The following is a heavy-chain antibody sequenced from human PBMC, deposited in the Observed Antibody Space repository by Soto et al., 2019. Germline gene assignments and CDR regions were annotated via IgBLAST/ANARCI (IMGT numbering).Heavy chain of an antibody. CDR3: ARGEGSPLLHLRAFDY. Sequence: QVQLQESGPGLVKPSETLSLTCTVSGGSISSYYWSWIRQPAGKGLEWIGRIYTSGSTNYNPSLKSRVTMAVDTSKNQFSLKLSSVTAADTDVYYCARGEGSPLLHLRAFDYWGQGTLVTVSS. D-gene: IGHD2-2*02. V-gene: IGHV4-4*07. CDR2: IYTSGST. J-gene: IGHJ4*02. CDR1: GGSISSYY.